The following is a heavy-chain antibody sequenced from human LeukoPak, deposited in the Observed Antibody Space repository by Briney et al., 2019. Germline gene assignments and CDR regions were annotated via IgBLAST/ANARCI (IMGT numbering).Heavy chain of an antibody. CDR3: AKWGDYDILTGYYDPDY. CDR2: ISGRDGST. J-gene: IGHJ4*02. Sequence: GGSLRLSCAASGFTFSSYGMHWVRQAPGKGLEWVSAISGRDGSTYYADSVKGRFTISRDTSKNTLFLQMNSLRAEDTAVYYCAKWGDYDILTGYYDPDYWGQGTLVTVSS. CDR1: GFTFSSYG. D-gene: IGHD3-9*01. V-gene: IGHV3-23*01.